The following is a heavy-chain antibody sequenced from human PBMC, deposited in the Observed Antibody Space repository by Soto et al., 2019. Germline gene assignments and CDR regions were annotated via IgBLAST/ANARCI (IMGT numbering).Heavy chain of an antibody. V-gene: IGHV3-48*01. CDR3: ARDLTSAGYGMDV. D-gene: IGHD6-13*01. J-gene: IGHJ6*02. CDR2: ISSSSSTI. Sequence: PGGSLRLSCAASGFTFSSYSMSRVRQAPGKGLEWVSYISSSSSTIYYADSVKGRFTISRDNSKNTLYLQMNSLRAEDMAVYYCARDLTSAGYGMDVWGQGTTVTVSS. CDR1: GFTFSSYS.